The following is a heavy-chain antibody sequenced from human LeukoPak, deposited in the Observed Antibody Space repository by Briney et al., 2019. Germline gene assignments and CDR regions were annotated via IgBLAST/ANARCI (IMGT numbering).Heavy chain of an antibody. D-gene: IGHD3-3*01. Sequence: SETLSLTCTVSGGSISSGGYYWSWIRQPPGKGLEWIGEINHSGSTNYNPSLKSRVTISVDTSKNQFSLKLSSVTAADTAVYYCARSLPLAQLRFLEWLLWGGPFDYWGQGTLVTVSS. J-gene: IGHJ4*02. CDR2: INHSGST. CDR1: GGSISSGGYY. V-gene: IGHV4-39*07. CDR3: ARSLPLAQLRFLEWLLWGGPFDY.